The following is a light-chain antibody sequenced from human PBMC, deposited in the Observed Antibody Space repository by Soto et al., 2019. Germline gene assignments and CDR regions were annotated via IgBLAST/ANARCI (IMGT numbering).Light chain of an antibody. CDR1: QSVSNSN. V-gene: IGKV3-20*01. Sequence: EIVLTQSPGTVSLSPGERATLYCRASQSVSNSNLAWYQQKPGQAPRLLIYGASSRATGIPDRFSGSGSGTDFTLTISRLEPEDFAVYYCQQYGRSPLTFGGGTKVEIK. CDR2: GAS. J-gene: IGKJ4*01. CDR3: QQYGRSPLT.